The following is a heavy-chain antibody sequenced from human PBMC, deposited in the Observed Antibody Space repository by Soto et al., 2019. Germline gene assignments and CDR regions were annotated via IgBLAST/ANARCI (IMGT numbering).Heavy chain of an antibody. D-gene: IGHD3-22*01. CDR3: AKALGGGYDSSVYYILHS. Sequence: QVHLVESGGNLVQPGRSLRLSCAASGFAFRSFGMHWVRQAPGKGLEWVAVVSYDGSDKFYADFVKGRFTVSRDNSRNTVSLQMNSLRPEDTAVYYCAKALGGGYDSSVYYILHSWGPGTTVAVSS. CDR1: GFAFRSFG. J-gene: IGHJ4*02. V-gene: IGHV3-30*18. CDR2: VSYDGSDK.